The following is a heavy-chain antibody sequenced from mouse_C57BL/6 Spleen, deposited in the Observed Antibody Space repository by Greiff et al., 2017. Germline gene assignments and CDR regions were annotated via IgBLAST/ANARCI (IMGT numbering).Heavy chain of an antibody. CDR2: IYPGSGST. J-gene: IGHJ2*01. Sequence: QVQLQQPGAELVKPGASVKMSCKASGYTFTSYWITWVKKRPGQGLEWIGEIYPGSGSTNYNEKFKSKATLTVDTSSSTAYMQLSSLTSEDSAVYYCARDYGEDFDYWGQGTTLTVSS. V-gene: IGHV1-55*01. CDR1: GYTFTSYW. CDR3: ARDYGEDFDY. D-gene: IGHD1-1*01.